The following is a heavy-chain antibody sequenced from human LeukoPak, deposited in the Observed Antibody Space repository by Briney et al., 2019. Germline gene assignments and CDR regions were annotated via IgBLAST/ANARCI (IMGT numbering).Heavy chain of an antibody. J-gene: IGHJ3*02. CDR2: IYYSGST. D-gene: IGHD2-15*01. V-gene: IGHV4-59*01. Sequence: SETLSLTCTASGGSISSYYWSWIRQPPGKGLEWIGYIYYSGSTNYNPSLKSRVTISVDTSKNQFSLKLSSVTAADTAVYYCARDLIGRGLDIWGQGTMVTVSS. CDR1: GGSISSYY. CDR3: ARDLIGRGLDI.